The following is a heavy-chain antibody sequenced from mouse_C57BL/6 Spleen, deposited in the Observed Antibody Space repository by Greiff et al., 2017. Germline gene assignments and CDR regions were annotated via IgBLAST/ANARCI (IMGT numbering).Heavy chain of an antibody. D-gene: IGHD5-1-1*01. CDR3: ATYPPYWYFDV. V-gene: IGHV1-74*01. CDR1: GYTFTSYW. CDR2: IHPSDSDT. Sequence: QVQLQQPGAELVKPGASVKVSCKASGYTFTSYWMHWVKQRPGQGLEWIGRIHPSDSDTNYNQKFKGKATLTVDKSSSTAYVQLSSLTSEDSAVYYCATYPPYWYFDVWGTGTTVTVSS. J-gene: IGHJ1*03.